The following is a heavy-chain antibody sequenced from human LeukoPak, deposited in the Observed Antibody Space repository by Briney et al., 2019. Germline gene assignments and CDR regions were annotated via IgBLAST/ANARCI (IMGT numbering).Heavy chain of an antibody. D-gene: IGHD3-22*01. CDR2: IYYSGCT. Sequence: SETLSLTCTVSGGTLSSYYWSWIRQPPGKGLEWIGYIYYSGCTNYKPSLKSRVTISVDTSKNQFSLKLSSVTAADTAVYYCARAQTYYYDSSGYYAWFDPWGQGTLVTVPS. V-gene: IGHV4-59*01. CDR3: ARAQTYYYDSSGYYAWFDP. CDR1: GGTLSSYY. J-gene: IGHJ5*02.